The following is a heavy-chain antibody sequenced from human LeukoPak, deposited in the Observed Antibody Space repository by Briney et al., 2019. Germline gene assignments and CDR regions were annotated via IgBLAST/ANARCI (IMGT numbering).Heavy chain of an antibody. V-gene: IGHV4-34*01. D-gene: IGHD3-22*01. Sequence: SETLSLTCAVYGGSFSGYYWSWIRQPPGKGLEWIGEIYHSGSTNYNPSLKSRVTISVDKSKNQFSLKLSSVTAADTAVYYCARAVYDSSGYYFDDYWGQGTLVTVSS. CDR1: GGSFSGYY. CDR2: IYHSGST. J-gene: IGHJ4*02. CDR3: ARAVYDSSGYYFDDY.